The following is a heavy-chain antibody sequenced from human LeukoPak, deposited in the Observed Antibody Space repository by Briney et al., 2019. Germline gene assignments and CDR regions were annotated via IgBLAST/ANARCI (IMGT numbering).Heavy chain of an antibody. CDR2: INPHTGAA. CDR3: ARGKSGYSP. CDR1: GYTFTENY. J-gene: IGHJ4*02. Sequence: ASVKVSCKVSGYTFTENYIHWVRQTPGRGLEWMGLINPHTGAANYTQSFQSRVTLTRDTSSSTAYMHLSSLRFDDTAVYYCARGKSGYSPWGQGTPVTVSS. V-gene: IGHV1-2*02. D-gene: IGHD3-22*01.